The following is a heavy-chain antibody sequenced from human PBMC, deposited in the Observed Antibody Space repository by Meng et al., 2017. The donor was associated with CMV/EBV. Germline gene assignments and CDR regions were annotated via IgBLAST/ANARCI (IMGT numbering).Heavy chain of an antibody. Sequence: QVQLQQWGEGLLKPSETLSPTCAVYGGSFSGYYWSWIRQPPGKGLEWIGEINHSGSTNYNPSLKSRVTISVDTSKNQFSLKLSSVTAADTAVYYCARGRGSWYFVDYWGQGTLVTVSS. V-gene: IGHV4-34*01. CDR3: ARGRGSWYFVDY. J-gene: IGHJ4*02. CDR2: INHSGST. D-gene: IGHD6-13*01. CDR1: GGSFSGYY.